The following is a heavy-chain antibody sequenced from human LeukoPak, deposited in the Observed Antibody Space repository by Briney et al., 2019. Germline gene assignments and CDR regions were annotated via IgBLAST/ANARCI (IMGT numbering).Heavy chain of an antibody. V-gene: IGHV6-1*01. CDR1: GDSVSSNSAA. D-gene: IGHD4-11*01. CDR3: TRTASVTTLFDF. Sequence: SQTLSLTCVISGDSVSSNSAAWNWVRQSPSRGLEWLGRTFYRSKWFTNYAVSVKSRITINADTSKNQFSLQLNSVTPEDTAVYYCTRTASVTTLFDFWGQGILVTVSS. CDR2: TFYRSKWFT. J-gene: IGHJ4*02.